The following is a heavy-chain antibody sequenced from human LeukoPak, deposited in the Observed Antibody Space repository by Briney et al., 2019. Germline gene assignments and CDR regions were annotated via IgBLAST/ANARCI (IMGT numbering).Heavy chain of an antibody. CDR2: INPNSGGT. CDR1: GYTFIGYY. Sequence: ASVKVSCKASGYTFIGYYMHWVRQAPGQGLEWMGWINPNSGGTNYAQKFQGRVTMTRDTSISTAYMELSRLRSDDTAVYYCARNYNYYDSSGYRLDYWGQGTLVTVSS. V-gene: IGHV1-2*02. CDR3: ARNYNYYDSSGYRLDY. D-gene: IGHD3-22*01. J-gene: IGHJ4*02.